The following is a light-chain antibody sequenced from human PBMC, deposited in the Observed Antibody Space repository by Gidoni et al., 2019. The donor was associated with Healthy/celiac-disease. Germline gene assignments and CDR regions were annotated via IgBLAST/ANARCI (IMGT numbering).Light chain of an antibody. CDR3: CSYAGSSAVV. J-gene: IGLJ2*01. CDR1: SSDVGSYNL. CDR2: EDS. Sequence: QSPLTQPASVSGSPGQSITISCPGTSSDVGSYNLVSWYQQHPGKAPKLMIYEDSKRPSGVSNRFSGSKSGNTASLTISGLQAEDEADYYCCSYAGSSAVVFGGGTKLTVL. V-gene: IGLV2-23*01.